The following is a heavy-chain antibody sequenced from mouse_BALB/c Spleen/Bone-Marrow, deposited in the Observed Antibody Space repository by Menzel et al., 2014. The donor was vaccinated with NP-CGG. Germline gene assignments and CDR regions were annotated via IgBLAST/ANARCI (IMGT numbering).Heavy chain of an antibody. Sequence: ESGPGLVKSSQSPPLTCTVTGYSITSDYAWNWIRQFQGNKLEWMGYISYSGSTNYNPSLKSRISITRDTSKNQFFLQLNSVTAEDTATYYCARWDYGDYAMDYWGQGTSVTVSS. CDR1: GYSITSDYA. CDR2: ISYSGST. D-gene: IGHD1-2*01. CDR3: ARWDYGDYAMDY. J-gene: IGHJ4*01. V-gene: IGHV3-2*02.